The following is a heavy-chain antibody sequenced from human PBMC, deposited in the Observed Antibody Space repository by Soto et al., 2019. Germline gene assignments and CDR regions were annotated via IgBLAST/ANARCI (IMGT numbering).Heavy chain of an antibody. Sequence: SVKVSCKSSGFTFTSSAFQWVRQALGQRLEWIGWIAVGSGYTNYAQRFQDRVTLTRDMSTATTYMELSRLTSEDTAIYYCAADATAWQQMVPSDYWGQGTLVTVSS. D-gene: IGHD2-8*01. CDR3: AADATAWQQMVPSDY. J-gene: IGHJ4*02. CDR2: IAVGSGYT. CDR1: GFTFTSSA. V-gene: IGHV1-58*01.